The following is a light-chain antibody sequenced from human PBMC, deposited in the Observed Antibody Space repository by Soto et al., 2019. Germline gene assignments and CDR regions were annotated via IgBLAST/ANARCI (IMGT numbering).Light chain of an antibody. Sequence: QSALTQPRSVSGSPGQSVTISCTGTSSDVGGYNYVSWYQQHPGKAPKLMIYDVSKRPSGVPDRFSGSKSGNTASLTISGLQAEDEADYYCQSADSSGTYAVFGGGTQLTVL. CDR2: DVS. CDR1: SSDVGGYNY. V-gene: IGLV2-11*01. J-gene: IGLJ7*01. CDR3: QSADSSGTYAV.